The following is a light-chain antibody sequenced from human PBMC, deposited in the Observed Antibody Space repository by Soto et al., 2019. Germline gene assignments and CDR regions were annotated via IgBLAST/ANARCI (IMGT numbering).Light chain of an antibody. V-gene: IGKV3-15*01. CDR2: CAS. CDR3: QQYNNCLRRYT. CDR1: QSVSSN. Sequence: EIVMTQSPATLSVSPGERATLSCRASQSVSSNLAWYQQKPGQAPRLLIYCASTRATGIPARFSGSGSGTEFTLTISSLQSEDFAVSYCQQYNNCLRRYTFGQGTKLEIK. J-gene: IGKJ2*01.